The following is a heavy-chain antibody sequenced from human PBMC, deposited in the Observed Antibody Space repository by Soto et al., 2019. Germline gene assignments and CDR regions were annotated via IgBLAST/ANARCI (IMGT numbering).Heavy chain of an antibody. CDR2: TYYSGTT. J-gene: IGHJ4*02. CDR1: GGSIISSSYY. CDR3: ARGRITIFGVVTDFDY. Sequence: SETLSLTCTASGGSIISSSYYWGWIRQPPGKGLEWIGSTYYSGTTYYNPSLKSRVTISVDTSKNQFSLKLSSVTAADTAVYYCARGRITIFGVVTDFDYWGQGTLVTVSS. D-gene: IGHD3-3*01. V-gene: IGHV4-39*01.